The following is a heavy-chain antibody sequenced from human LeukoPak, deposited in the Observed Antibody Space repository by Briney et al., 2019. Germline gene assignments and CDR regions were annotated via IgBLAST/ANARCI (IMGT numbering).Heavy chain of an antibody. CDR3: ARGGESGYDT. V-gene: IGHV4-39*01. J-gene: IGHJ5*02. D-gene: IGHD5-12*01. Sequence: LETLSLTCTVSGGSISSGDYYWSWIRQPPGKGLEWIGTIYSTGNTYYNPSLKSRLTISVDTSKNQFSLKLSSVTAADTAVYYCARGGESGYDTWGQGALVTVSS. CDR2: IYSTGNT. CDR1: GGSISSGDYY.